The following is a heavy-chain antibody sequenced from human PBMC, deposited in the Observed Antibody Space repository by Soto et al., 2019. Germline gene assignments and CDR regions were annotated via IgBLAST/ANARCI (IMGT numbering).Heavy chain of an antibody. V-gene: IGHV1-69*02. CDR3: AQMWFGELWHGMDV. CDR2: IIPILDVA. J-gene: IGHJ6*02. D-gene: IGHD3-10*01. Sequence: QLVQSGAEVKKPGSSVKVSCKASGGDFLSYTISWVRQAPGQGPEWMGTIIPILDVAKNAQKFQGRVPITADKATSTVYMELGSLRSDDTAVYYCAQMWFGELWHGMDVWGQGTTITVSS. CDR1: GGDFLSYT.